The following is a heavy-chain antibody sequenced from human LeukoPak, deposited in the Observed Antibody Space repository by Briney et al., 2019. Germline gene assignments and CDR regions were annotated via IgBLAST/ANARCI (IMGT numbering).Heavy chain of an antibody. CDR2: VSVNSGYT. Sequence: GASVKVSCKASGDTPANYGFTWVRQAPGHGLEWVGWVSVNSGYTTSAQKFQGRVTLTTDSSTNTGYMELRSLTSDDTAVYYCLRSTSIAIFRECWGQGTLVIVSS. CDR3: LRSTSIAIFREC. D-gene: IGHD3-3*02. CDR1: GDTPANYG. V-gene: IGHV1-18*01. J-gene: IGHJ1*01.